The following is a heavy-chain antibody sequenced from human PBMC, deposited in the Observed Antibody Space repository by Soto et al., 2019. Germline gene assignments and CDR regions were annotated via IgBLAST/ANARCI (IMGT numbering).Heavy chain of an antibody. CDR3: ARDPQLAADGIDYGMDV. V-gene: IGHV4-4*02. CDR2: IYHTGST. D-gene: IGHD6-13*01. J-gene: IGHJ6*02. CDR1: GGSISSSDW. Sequence: SETLSLTCAVSGGSISSSDWWSWLRQPPGKGLEWIGEIYHTGSTNYNPSLKSRVTISVDKSKNQFSLKLTSVIAADTAVYFRARDPQLAADGIDYGMDVWGQGTTVTVSS.